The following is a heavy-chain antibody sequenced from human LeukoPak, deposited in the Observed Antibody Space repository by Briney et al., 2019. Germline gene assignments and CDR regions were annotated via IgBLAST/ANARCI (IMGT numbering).Heavy chain of an antibody. V-gene: IGHV1-24*01. D-gene: IGHD4-17*01. J-gene: IGHJ4*02. CDR1: GYTLTELS. CDR2: FDPEDGET. CDR3: ATDPDDYGDYEVAY. Sequence: GASVKVSCKVSGYTLTELSMHWVRQAPGKGLEWMGGFDPEDGETIYAQKFQGRVTMTEDTSTDTAYMELNSLRSEDTAVYYCATDPDDYGDYEVAYWGQGTLVTVSS.